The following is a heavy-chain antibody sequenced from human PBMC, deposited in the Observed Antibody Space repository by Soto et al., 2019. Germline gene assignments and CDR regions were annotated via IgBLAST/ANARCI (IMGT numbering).Heavy chain of an antibody. J-gene: IGHJ5*02. D-gene: IGHD3-16*01. CDR3: PRDVGDPYNWLDP. V-gene: IGHV4-31*03. CDR2: IYNSGSI. Sequence: SETLSLTCTVSGGSISSGGYYWSWIRQHPGKGLEWIGYIYNSGSIYYNPSLKSRVTISVDTSKNQFSLKLSSVTAADSAVYYCPRDVGDPYNWLDPWGQGTLVTVS. CDR1: GGSISSGGYY.